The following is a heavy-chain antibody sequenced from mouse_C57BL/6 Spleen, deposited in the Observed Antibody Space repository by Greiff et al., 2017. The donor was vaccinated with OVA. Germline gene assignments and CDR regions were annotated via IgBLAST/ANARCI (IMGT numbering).Heavy chain of an antibody. J-gene: IGHJ2*01. CDR3: ARSRSIYYYGSSSWYFDY. V-gene: IGHV1-55*01. CDR1: GYTFTSYW. Sequence: QVQLQQPGAELVKPGASVKMSCKASGYTFTSYWITWVKQRPGQGLEWIGDIYPGSGSTNYNEKFKSKATLTVDTSSSTAYMQLSSLTSEDSAVYYCARSRSIYYYGSSSWYFDYWGQGTTLTVSS. CDR2: IYPGSGST. D-gene: IGHD1-1*01.